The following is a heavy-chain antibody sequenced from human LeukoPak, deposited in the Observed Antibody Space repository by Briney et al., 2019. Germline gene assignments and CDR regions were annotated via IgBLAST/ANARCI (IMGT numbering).Heavy chain of an antibody. CDR2: ISYDGSNK. CDR3: ARDLTGRGTYYYYYGMDV. Sequence: PGRSLRLSCAASGFTFSSYAMHWVRQAPGKGLEWVAVISYDGSNKYYADSVKGRFTISRDNSKNTLYLQMNSLRAEDTAVYYCARDLTGRGTYYYYYGMDVWGQGTTVTVSS. V-gene: IGHV3-30-3*01. CDR1: GFTFSSYA. D-gene: IGHD3-9*01. J-gene: IGHJ6*02.